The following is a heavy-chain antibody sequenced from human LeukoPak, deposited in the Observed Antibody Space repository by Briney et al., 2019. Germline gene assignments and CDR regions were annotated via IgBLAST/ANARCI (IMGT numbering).Heavy chain of an antibody. CDR3: AKHGSPGPIFYNGMDV. D-gene: IGHD3-3*02. CDR2: ISGSGSNT. CDR1: GFTFSGYA. Sequence: GGSLRLSCAVSGFTFSGYATSWVRQAPGKGLEWVSSISGSGSNTYHTDPVKGRCTISRDNSKNTLYLEMNSLRVEDTAIYYCAKHGSPGPIFYNGMDVWGLGTTVTVSS. J-gene: IGHJ6*02. V-gene: IGHV3-23*01.